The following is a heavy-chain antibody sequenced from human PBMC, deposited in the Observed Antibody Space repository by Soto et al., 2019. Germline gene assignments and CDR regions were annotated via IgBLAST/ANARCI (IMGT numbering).Heavy chain of an antibody. D-gene: IGHD3-3*01. J-gene: IGHJ4*02. Sequence: PGGSLRLSCAASVFTFSDYYMSWIRQAPGKGLEWVSYISSSGSTIYYADSVKGRFTISRDNAKNSLYLQMNSLRAEDTAVYYCARVERGITIFGVVIPPFDYWGQGTLVTVSS. CDR3: ARVERGITIFGVVIPPFDY. V-gene: IGHV3-11*01. CDR2: ISSSGSTI. CDR1: VFTFSDYY.